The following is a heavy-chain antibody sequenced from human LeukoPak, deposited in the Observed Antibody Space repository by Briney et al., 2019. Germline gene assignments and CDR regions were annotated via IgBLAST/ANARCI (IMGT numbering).Heavy chain of an antibody. V-gene: IGHV4-59*01. D-gene: IGHD4-17*01. Sequence: SETLSLTCTVSGRSISNYYWSWIRQPPGKGLEWIGYIYYSGSTNYNPSLKSRVTISVDTSKNQFSLKLNSVTAADTAVYYCARAPNYGDPIDYWGQGTLVTVSS. CDR2: IYYSGST. J-gene: IGHJ4*02. CDR3: ARAPNYGDPIDY. CDR1: GRSISNYY.